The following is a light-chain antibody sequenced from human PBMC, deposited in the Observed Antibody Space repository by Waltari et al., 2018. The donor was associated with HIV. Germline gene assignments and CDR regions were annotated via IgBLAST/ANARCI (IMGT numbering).Light chain of an antibody. J-gene: IGKJ2*01. CDR2: WAY. Sequence: DVVVPQSPDSLAVSLCATLTLHCKSTQSLLYISNNQNYLAWYQQKAGQRPKLLIYWAYIRESGVPDRFSGSGSETDFTLTISSLQAEDVAVYYCQQYSDVPYTFGQGTKLEIK. CDR3: QQYSDVPYT. V-gene: IGKV4-1*01. CDR1: QSLLYISNNQNY.